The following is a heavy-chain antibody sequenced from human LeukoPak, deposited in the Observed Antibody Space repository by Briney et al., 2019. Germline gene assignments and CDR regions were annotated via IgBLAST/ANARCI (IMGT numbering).Heavy chain of an antibody. J-gene: IGHJ3*02. CDR1: GFIFSEYS. CDR3: ASQLIAAAGTWGINSWVFDAFDI. CDR2: ISRGSGTI. D-gene: IGHD6-13*01. Sequence: GGSLRLSCAASGFIFSEYSMNWVRQAPGKGLEWLSYISRGSGTIYYADSVKGRFTISRDNAKNSVFLQMNNLRAEDTAVYYCASQLIAAAGTWGINSWVFDAFDIWGQGTMVTVSS. V-gene: IGHV3-48*01.